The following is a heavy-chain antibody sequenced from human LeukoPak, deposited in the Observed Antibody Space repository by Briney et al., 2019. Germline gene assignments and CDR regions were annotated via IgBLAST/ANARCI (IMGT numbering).Heavy chain of an antibody. CDR1: GGTFSSYA. CDR2: IIPIFGTA. V-gene: IGHV1-69*05. Sequence: SVKVSCKASGGTFSSYAISWVRQAPGQGLEWMGGIIPIFGTANYAQKFQGRVTITTDESTSTAYTELSSLRSEDTAVYYCAREVVVAATRVYYFDYWGQGTLVTVSS. J-gene: IGHJ4*02. CDR3: AREVVVAATRVYYFDY. D-gene: IGHD2-15*01.